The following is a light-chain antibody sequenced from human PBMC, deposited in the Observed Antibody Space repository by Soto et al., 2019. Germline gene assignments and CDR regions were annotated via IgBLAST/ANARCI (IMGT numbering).Light chain of an antibody. V-gene: IGKV3-20*01. Sequence: EIVLTQSPGTLSLSPGESTTLSCRASQSVGRNFLAWYQQKPGRAPRLLIHGASYRATGVPDRFSGSGSETDFTLTISRLEPEDFEVYYCHQYAASPLAFGGGTKVEIK. CDR2: GAS. CDR3: HQYAASPLA. CDR1: QSVGRNF. J-gene: IGKJ4*01.